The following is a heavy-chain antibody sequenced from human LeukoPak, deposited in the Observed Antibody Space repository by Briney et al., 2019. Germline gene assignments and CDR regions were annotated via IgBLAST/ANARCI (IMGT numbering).Heavy chain of an antibody. CDR1: GYTFTGYY. V-gene: IGHV1-2*02. Sequence: ASVKVSCKASGYTFTGYYMHWVRQAPGQGLEWMGWINPNSGGTNYAQKFQGRVTMTRDTSISTAYMELSRLRSDDTAVYYCARGGENRGFWSGHDVFDIWGQGTMVTVSS. J-gene: IGHJ3*02. D-gene: IGHD3-3*01. CDR2: INPNSGGT. CDR3: ARGGENRGFWSGHDVFDI.